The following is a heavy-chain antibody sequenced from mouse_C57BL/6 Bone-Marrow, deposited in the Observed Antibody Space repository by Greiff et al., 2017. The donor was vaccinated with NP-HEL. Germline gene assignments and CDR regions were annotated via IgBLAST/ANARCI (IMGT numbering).Heavy chain of an antibody. Sequence: EVQGVESGGGLVQPKGSLKLSCAAFGFTFNTYAMHWVRQAPGKGLEWVARISSKSSNYATYYADSVKDRFTISRADSQRMLYLQMNNLKTEDTAVYYWVRAEGSSYAMDYWGQGASVTVSS. CDR3: VRAEGSSYAMDY. V-gene: IGHV10-3*01. CDR2: ISSKSSNYAT. D-gene: IGHD1-1*01. CDR1: GFTFNTYA. J-gene: IGHJ4*01.